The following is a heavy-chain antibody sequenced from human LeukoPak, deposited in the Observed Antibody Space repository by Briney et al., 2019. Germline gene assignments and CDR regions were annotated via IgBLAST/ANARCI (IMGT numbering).Heavy chain of an antibody. V-gene: IGHV3-23*01. CDR1: GFTFSSYT. J-gene: IGHJ4*02. Sequence: GGSLRLSCAASGFTFSSYTMSWVRQAPGKGLEWVSTITTSDGNTYYADSVKGRFTVSRDNSKNTLFLQMNSLRAEDTAVYYCAKDGGLWVSAHWGDSWGRGTLITVSS. D-gene: IGHD7-27*01. CDR2: ITTSDGNT. CDR3: AKDGGLWVSAHWGDS.